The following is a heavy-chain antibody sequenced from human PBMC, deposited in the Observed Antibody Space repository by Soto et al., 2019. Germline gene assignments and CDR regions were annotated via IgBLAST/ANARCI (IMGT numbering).Heavy chain of an antibody. CDR3: TSGSALAGDS. Sequence: QVQLVQSGAVVKKPGSSLKVSCRTSGGTFTSFTVSWVRQAPGQALEWMGGIIPLFGSTNYAHKFQGRLTITADRSTATASLDLRSLKSDDTAVYYCTSGSALAGDSWGQGTLVTVS. CDR1: GGTFTSFT. J-gene: IGHJ5*01. V-gene: IGHV1-69*06. CDR2: IIPLFGST. D-gene: IGHD5-18*01.